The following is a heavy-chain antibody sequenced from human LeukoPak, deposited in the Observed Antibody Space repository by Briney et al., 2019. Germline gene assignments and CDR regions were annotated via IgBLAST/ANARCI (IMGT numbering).Heavy chain of an antibody. D-gene: IGHD3-10*01. V-gene: IGHV3-30-3*01. CDR2: ISYDGSNK. CDR1: GFTFSSYA. CDR3: ARDRGIWFGELEFDP. J-gene: IGHJ5*02. Sequence: PGRSLRLSCAASGFTFSSYAMHWVRQAPGKGLEWAAVISYDGSNKYYADSVKGRFTISRDNSKNTLYLQMNSLRAEDTAVYYCARDRGIWFGELEFDPWGQGTLVTVSS.